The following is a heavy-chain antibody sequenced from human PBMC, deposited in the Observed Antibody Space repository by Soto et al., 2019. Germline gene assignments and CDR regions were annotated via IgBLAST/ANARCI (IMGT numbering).Heavy chain of an antibody. J-gene: IGHJ5*02. V-gene: IGHV1-69*13. D-gene: IGHD2-2*01. CDR2: IIPIFGTA. Sequence: SVKVSCKASGGTFSSYAISWVRQAPGQGLERMGGIIPIFGTANYAQKFQVRVTITADESTRKAYMELSSLRSEDTAVYYCARGRQGYCSSTSCYVAFDPWGQGTLVTVSS. CDR1: GGTFSSYA. CDR3: ARGRQGYCSSTSCYVAFDP.